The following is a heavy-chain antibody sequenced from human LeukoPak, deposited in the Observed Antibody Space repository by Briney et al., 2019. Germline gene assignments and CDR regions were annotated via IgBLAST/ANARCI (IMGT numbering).Heavy chain of an antibody. CDR1: SGSINSGDYY. D-gene: IGHD3-10*01. Sequence: SETLSLTCTVSSGSINSGDYYWSWIRQPPGKGLKWIGYIYYSGNTYYNPSLKSRVTISIDTSKSQFSLKLTSVTAADTAVHYCARARRYYGSSSGAFDIWGHGTMVTVSS. CDR2: IYYSGNT. CDR3: ARARRYYGSSSGAFDI. V-gene: IGHV4-30-4*01. J-gene: IGHJ3*02.